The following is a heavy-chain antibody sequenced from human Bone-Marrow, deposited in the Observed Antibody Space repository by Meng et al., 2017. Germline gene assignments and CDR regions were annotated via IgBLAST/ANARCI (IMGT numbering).Heavy chain of an antibody. J-gene: IGHJ6*02. Sequence: GESLKISCAASGFTFSSYEMNWVRQAPGKGLEWVSAISGSGGSTYYADSVKGRFTISRDNSKNTLYLQMNSLRAEDTAVYYCAKDGSREWFSYYYYGMDVWGQGTTVTVSS. CDR2: ISGSGGST. D-gene: IGHD3-3*01. CDR1: GFTFSSYE. V-gene: IGHV3-23*01. CDR3: AKDGSREWFSYYYYGMDV.